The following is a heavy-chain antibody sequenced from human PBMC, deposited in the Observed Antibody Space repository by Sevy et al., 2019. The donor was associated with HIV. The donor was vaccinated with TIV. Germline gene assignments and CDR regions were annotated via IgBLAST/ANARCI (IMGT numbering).Heavy chain of an antibody. J-gene: IGHJ4*02. CDR2: ISYDGSNK. Sequence: GGSLRLSCAASGFTFSSYAMHWVRQAPGKGLEWVAVISYDGSNKYYADSVKGRFTISRDNSKNTLYLQMNSLRAEDTAVYYCASLFVGQKWELTRGFDYWGQGTLVTVSS. CDR3: ASLFVGQKWELTRGFDY. V-gene: IGHV3-30*04. D-gene: IGHD1-26*01. CDR1: GFTFSSYA.